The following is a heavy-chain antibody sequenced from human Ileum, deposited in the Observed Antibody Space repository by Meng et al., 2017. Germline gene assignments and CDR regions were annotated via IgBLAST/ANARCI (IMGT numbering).Heavy chain of an antibody. D-gene: IGHD1-14*01. J-gene: IGHJ4*02. CDR1: GDSIWNGNV. Sequence: CADVGSPSEPLPLVLAVCGDSIWNGNVWSWVRQPPGKGLEWIGEIYESGTTNYNPSLKSRVTISVDKSKNEFSLKLSSVTAADTALYYCARVSYNKGSPKFDSWGQGTLVTVSS. CDR3: ARVSYNKGSPKFDS. CDR2: IYESGTT. V-gene: IGHV4-4*02.